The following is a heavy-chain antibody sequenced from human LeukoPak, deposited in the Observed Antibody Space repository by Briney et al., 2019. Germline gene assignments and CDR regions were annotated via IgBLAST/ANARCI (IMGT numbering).Heavy chain of an antibody. CDR2: INPNSGGT. Sequence: ASVKVSCKASGYTFTGYYMHWVRQAPGQGLEWMGWINPNSGGTNYAQKFQGRVTMTRDTSISTAYMELSRLRSDDTAVYYCATHIVGATSLFDYWGQGTLVTVSS. CDR3: ATHIVGATSLFDY. J-gene: IGHJ4*02. CDR1: GYTFTGYY. V-gene: IGHV1-2*02. D-gene: IGHD1-26*01.